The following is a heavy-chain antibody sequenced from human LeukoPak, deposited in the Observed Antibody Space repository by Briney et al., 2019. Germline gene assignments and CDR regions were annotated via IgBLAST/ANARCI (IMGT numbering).Heavy chain of an antibody. Sequence: GGSLRLSCAASGFTFDTHGMHWVRQAPGKGLEWVAVIWYDGSNTYYADSVKGRFTTSRDNSRNTLFLQMNSLRAEDTALYYCARDVFADSSGGSFDYWGQGTPVTVSS. CDR2: IWYDGSNT. J-gene: IGHJ4*02. CDR3: ARDVFADSSGGSFDY. V-gene: IGHV3-33*01. D-gene: IGHD3-16*01. CDR1: GFTFDTHG.